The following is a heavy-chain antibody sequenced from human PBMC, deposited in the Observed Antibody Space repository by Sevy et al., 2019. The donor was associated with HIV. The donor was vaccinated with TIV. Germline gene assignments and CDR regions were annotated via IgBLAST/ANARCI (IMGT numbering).Heavy chain of an antibody. D-gene: IGHD3-16*02. CDR3: ARGPYDYVWGSYRYTGRWFDP. V-gene: IGHV1-18*01. CDR1: GYTFTSYG. J-gene: IGHJ5*02. Sequence: ASVKVSCKASGYTFTSYGISWVRQAPGQGLEWMGWISAYNGNTNYAQKLQGRVTMTTDTSTSTAYMELRSLRSDDTAVYYCARGPYDYVWGSYRYTGRWFDPWGQGTLVTVSS. CDR2: ISAYNGNT.